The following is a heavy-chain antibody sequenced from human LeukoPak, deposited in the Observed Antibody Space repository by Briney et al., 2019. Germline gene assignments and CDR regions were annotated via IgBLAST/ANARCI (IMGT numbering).Heavy chain of an antibody. CDR3: ARDFNVGKNFDY. J-gene: IGHJ4*02. CDR2: IGHDGNNA. V-gene: IGHV3-33*01. Sequence: PERSLRLSCAASGFSFSAYGMHWVRQAPGKGLEWVTVIGHDGNNAKYADSVKGRFTISKDNSKNTLYLQMSSLRAEDTAVYYCARDFNVGKNFDYWGQGTLVIVSS. D-gene: IGHD1-26*01. CDR1: GFSFSAYG.